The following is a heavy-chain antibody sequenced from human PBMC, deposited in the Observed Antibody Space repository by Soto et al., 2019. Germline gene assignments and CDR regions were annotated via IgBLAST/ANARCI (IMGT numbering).Heavy chain of an antibody. CDR3: ARGAHGGYSPNFDY. J-gene: IGHJ4*02. D-gene: IGHD3-22*01. V-gene: IGHV1-69*06. Sequence: SVKVSCKASGGTFSSYVISWLRQAPGQGLEWMGGIIPIFGTANYAQKFQGRVTITADKSTSTAYMELSSLRSEDTAVYYCARGAHGGYSPNFDYWGQGTLVTVSS. CDR2: IIPIFGTA. CDR1: GGTFSSYV.